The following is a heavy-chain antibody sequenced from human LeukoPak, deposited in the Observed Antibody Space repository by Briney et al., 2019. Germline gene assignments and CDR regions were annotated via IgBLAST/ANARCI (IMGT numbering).Heavy chain of an antibody. CDR1: GFTFSSYW. CDR3: AKDRRGATVADAFDI. V-gene: IGHV3-74*01. D-gene: IGHD4-23*01. Sequence: GGSLRLSCAASGFTFSSYWMHWVRQAPGKGLVWVSRINSDGSSTSYADSVKGRFTISRDNSKNTLYLQMNSLRAEDTAVYYCAKDRRGATVADAFDIWGQGTMVTVSS. CDR2: INSDGSST. J-gene: IGHJ3*02.